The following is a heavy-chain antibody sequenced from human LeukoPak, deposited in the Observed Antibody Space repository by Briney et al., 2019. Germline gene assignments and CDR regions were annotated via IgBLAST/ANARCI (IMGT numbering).Heavy chain of an antibody. CDR3: ARDARKAVAGDNYWYFDL. D-gene: IGHD6-19*01. CDR1: GGTFSSYA. CDR2: INTNTGNP. Sequence: GASVKVSCKASGGTFSSYAMNWVRQAPGQGLEWMGWINTNTGNPTYAQGFTGRFVFSLDTSVSTAYLQISSLKAEDTAVYYCARDARKAVAGDNYWYFDLWGRGTLVTVSS. J-gene: IGHJ2*01. V-gene: IGHV7-4-1*02.